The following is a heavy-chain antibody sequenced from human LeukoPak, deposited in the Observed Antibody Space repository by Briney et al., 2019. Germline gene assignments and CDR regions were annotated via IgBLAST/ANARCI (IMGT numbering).Heavy chain of an antibody. CDR3: ARDPGHSGWYGDY. D-gene: IGHD6-19*01. CDR2: IWYDGSNK. V-gene: IGHV3-33*01. CDR1: GFTFSSYG. Sequence: GGSLRLSCAASGFTFSSYGMHWVRQAPGKGLEWVSIIWYDGSNKYYADSVKGRFTISKDNSKNTLYLQMNSLRVEDPAVYYCARDPGHSGWYGDYWGQGTLVTVSS. J-gene: IGHJ4*02.